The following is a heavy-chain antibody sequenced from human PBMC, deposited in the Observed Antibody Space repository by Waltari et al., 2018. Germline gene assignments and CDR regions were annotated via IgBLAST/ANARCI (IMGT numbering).Heavy chain of an antibody. J-gene: IGHJ4*02. CDR1: GGSFSGYY. Sequence: QVQLQQWGAGLLKPSETLSLTCAVYGGSFSGYYWSWIRQPPGKGLEWIGEINHSGSTNYNPSLKSRVTISVDTSKNQFSLKLSSVTAADTAVYYCARRYNWNDEGFDYWGQGTLVTVSS. CDR3: ARRYNWNDEGFDY. V-gene: IGHV4-34*01. D-gene: IGHD1-20*01. CDR2: INHSGST.